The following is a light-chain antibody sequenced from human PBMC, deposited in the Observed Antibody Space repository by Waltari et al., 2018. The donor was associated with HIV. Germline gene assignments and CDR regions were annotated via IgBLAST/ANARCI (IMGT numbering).Light chain of an antibody. CDR3: CSYAGSNTFNYV. J-gene: IGLJ1*01. Sequence: SALTQPASVSGSPGHSLTLSCTATSRYVCAYNYVLWYQQQPGKAPKLMIYDVSKRPSGVSNRFSGSKSGNTASLTISGLQAEDEADYYCCSYAGSNTFNYVFGTGTKVTVL. CDR2: DVS. V-gene: IGLV2-23*02. CDR1: SRYVCAYNY.